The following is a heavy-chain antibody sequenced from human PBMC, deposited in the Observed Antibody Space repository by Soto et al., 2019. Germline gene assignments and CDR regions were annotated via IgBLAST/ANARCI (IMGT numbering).Heavy chain of an antibody. CDR1: GFSLSTSGVG. V-gene: IGHV2-5*02. CDR3: AHRGDNYYDSSWKDAFDI. CDR2: IYWDDNK. Sequence: QITLKESGPTLVKPTQTLTLTCTFSGFSLSTSGVGVGWIRQPPGKALEWLALIYWDDNKHYSPSLKSRLTITKDTSKNQVVLTMTNKDPVDTATYYCAHRGDNYYDSSWKDAFDIWGQGTMVTVSS. D-gene: IGHD3-22*01. J-gene: IGHJ3*02.